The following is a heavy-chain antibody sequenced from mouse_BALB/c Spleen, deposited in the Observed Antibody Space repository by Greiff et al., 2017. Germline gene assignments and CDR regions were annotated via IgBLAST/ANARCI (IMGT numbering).Heavy chain of an antibody. CDR3: ARGMITNAMDY. CDR1: GFTFTDYY. CDR2: IRNKANGYTT. J-gene: IGHJ4*01. V-gene: IGHV7-3*02. Sequence: DVKLVESGGGLVQPGGSLRLSCATSGFTFTDYYMSWVRQPPGKALEWLGFIRNKANGYTTEYSASVKGRFTISRDNSQSILYLQMNTLRAEDSATYYCARGMITNAMDYWGQGTSVTVSS. D-gene: IGHD2-4*01.